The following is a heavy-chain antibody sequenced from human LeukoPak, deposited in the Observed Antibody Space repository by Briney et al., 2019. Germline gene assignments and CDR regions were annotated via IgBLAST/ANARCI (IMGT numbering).Heavy chain of an antibody. V-gene: IGHV1-18*01. Sequence: ASVKVSCKASGYTFTSYGISWMRQAPGQGLEWMGWISAYNGNTNYAQKLQGRVTMTTDTSTSTAYMELRSLRSEDTAVYYCARGGLTQSITTFGVVIDAFDIWGQGTMVTVSS. CDR3: ARGGLTQSITTFGVVIDAFDI. CDR2: ISAYNGNT. J-gene: IGHJ3*02. CDR1: GYTFTSYG. D-gene: IGHD3-3*01.